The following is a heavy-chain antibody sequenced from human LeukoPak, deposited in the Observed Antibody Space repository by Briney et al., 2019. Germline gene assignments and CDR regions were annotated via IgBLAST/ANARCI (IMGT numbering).Heavy chain of an antibody. CDR3: VTDLGDKPLATFFDF. CDR2: ISAYNGNT. V-gene: IGHV1-18*04. D-gene: IGHD3-16*01. J-gene: IGHJ4*02. Sequence: ASVKVSCKAPGYTFTSFGISGVRQAPGQGLEWMGWISAYNGNTNFAQKPQGRVTMTTDTSTSTAYMELRSLRSDDTAMFYCVTDLGDKPLATFFDFWGQAMLVTVSS. CDR1: GYTFTSFG.